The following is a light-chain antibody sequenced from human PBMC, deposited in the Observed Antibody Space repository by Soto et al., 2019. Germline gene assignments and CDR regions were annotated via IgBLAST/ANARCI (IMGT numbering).Light chain of an antibody. Sequence: DIQMTQSPSSLSASVGDRVTITCQASQDISNYLNWYQQKPGKAPKLLIYDASNLETEVPSRFNASGSGTAFPIINSSLQPEEIATYYCQQYDNLPFGGGTKDEIK. CDR2: DAS. CDR3: QQYDNLP. V-gene: IGKV1-33*01. J-gene: IGKJ4*01. CDR1: QDISNY.